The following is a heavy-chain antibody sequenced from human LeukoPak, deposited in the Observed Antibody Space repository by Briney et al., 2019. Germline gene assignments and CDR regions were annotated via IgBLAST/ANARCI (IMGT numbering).Heavy chain of an antibody. J-gene: IGHJ5*02. Sequence: PSETLSLTCTVSGYSISSGYYWGWIRQPPGKGLEWIGSIYHSGRTYYNPSLKSRVTISVDTSKNQFSLKLSSVTAADTAVYYCARDSSGSNWFDPWGQGTLVTVSS. V-gene: IGHV4-38-2*02. CDR3: ARDSSGSNWFDP. D-gene: IGHD6-19*01. CDR2: IYHSGRT. CDR1: GYSISSGYY.